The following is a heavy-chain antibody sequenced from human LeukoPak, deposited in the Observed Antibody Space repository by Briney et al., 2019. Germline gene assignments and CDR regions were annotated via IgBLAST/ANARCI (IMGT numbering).Heavy chain of an antibody. Sequence: ASVKVSCKASGYTFTGYYMQWVRQAPGQGLEWMGWINPNSGGTSYAQKFQGRVTMTGDTSISTAYMELSRLRSDDTAVYYCAREASYCTSTSCPLFAYWGQGTLVTVSS. CDR2: INPNSGGT. CDR1: GYTFTGYY. V-gene: IGHV1-2*02. CDR3: AREASYCTSTSCPLFAY. D-gene: IGHD2-2*01. J-gene: IGHJ4*02.